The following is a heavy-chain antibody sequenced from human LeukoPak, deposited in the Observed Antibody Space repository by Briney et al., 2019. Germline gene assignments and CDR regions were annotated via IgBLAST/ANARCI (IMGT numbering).Heavy chain of an antibody. CDR2: IYYGGST. D-gene: IGHD3-22*01. Sequence: SETLSLTCTVSGDSFTSSNYYWGWIRQPPWKGLEWIGYIYYGGSTNYNPSLKSRLTISVDTSKNQISLKLNSVTASDTAVYYCARDPAYYYDTTAYAFDLWGQGTMVTDSS. V-gene: IGHV4-61*05. CDR1: GDSFTSSNYY. J-gene: IGHJ3*01. CDR3: ARDPAYYYDTTAYAFDL.